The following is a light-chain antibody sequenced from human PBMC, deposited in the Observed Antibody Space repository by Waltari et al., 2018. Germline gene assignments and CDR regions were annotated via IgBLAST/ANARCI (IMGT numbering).Light chain of an antibody. CDR3: RSHSTNNIVL. V-gene: IGLV2-14*01. Sequence: QSGLTQPASVSASPGESITISCPATSRDRGGSDFVSWYQHHPGRAPKVLIFDVNHRPSGISDRFAGSKSGNTASLTISELQPEDDADYYCRSHSTNNIVLFGGGTKVTVL. CDR1: SRDRGGSDF. J-gene: IGLJ2*01. CDR2: DVN.